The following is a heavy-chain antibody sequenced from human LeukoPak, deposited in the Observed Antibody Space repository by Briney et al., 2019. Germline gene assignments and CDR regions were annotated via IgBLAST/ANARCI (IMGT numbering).Heavy chain of an antibody. V-gene: IGHV3-21*04. CDR1: GFTFSSYS. J-gene: IGHJ4*02. Sequence: GGSLRLSCAASGFTFSSYSMNWVRQAPGKGLEWVSSISSSSYIYYADSVKGRFTISRDNAKNSLYLQMNSLRAEDTAVYYCARDLPDCSGGSCRAFDYWGQGTLVTVSS. D-gene: IGHD2-15*01. CDR2: ISSSSYI. CDR3: ARDLPDCSGGSCRAFDY.